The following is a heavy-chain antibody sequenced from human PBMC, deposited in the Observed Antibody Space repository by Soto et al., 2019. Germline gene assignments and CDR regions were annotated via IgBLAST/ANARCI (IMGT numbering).Heavy chain of an antibody. D-gene: IGHD3-22*01. V-gene: IGHV3-33*01. J-gene: IGHJ4*02. Sequence: HPGGSLRLSCAASGFTFSSYGMHWVRQAPGKGLEWVAVIWYDGSNKYYADSVKGRFTISRDNSKNTLYLQMNSLRAEDTAVYYCARDYRGYYDSSGYPDYWGQGTLVTVSS. CDR2: IWYDGSNK. CDR1: GFTFSSYG. CDR3: ARDYRGYYDSSGYPDY.